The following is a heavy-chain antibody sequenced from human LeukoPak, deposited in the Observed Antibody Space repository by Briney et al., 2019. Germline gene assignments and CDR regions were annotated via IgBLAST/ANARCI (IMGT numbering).Heavy chain of an antibody. CDR1: GGSFSGYY. V-gene: IGHV4-34*01. J-gene: IGHJ5*01. Sequence: SETLSLTCAVYGGSFSGYYWSWIRQPPGKGLEWIGEINHSGSTNYNPSLKSRVTILVDTSKNQFSLKLSSVTDADTAAYYCARVRRSLNWFDSWGQGTLVTVSS. CDR3: ARVRRSLNWFDS. D-gene: IGHD3-3*01. CDR2: INHSGST.